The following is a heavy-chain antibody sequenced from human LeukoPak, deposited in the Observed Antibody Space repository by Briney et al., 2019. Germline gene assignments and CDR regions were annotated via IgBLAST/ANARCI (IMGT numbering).Heavy chain of an antibody. CDR2: ISSSSYI. CDR3: ARDPPVGYFDY. V-gene: IGHV3-21*01. D-gene: IGHD1-26*01. J-gene: IGHJ4*02. CDR1: GFTFSSYA. Sequence: GGSLRLSCAASGFTFSSYAMSWVRQAPGKGLEWVSSISSSSYIYYADSVKGRFTISRDNAKNSLYLQMNSLRAEDTAVYYCARDPPVGYFDYWGQGTLVTVSS.